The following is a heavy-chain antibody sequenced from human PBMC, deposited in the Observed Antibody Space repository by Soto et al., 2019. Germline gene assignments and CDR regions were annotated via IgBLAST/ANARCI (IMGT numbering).Heavy chain of an antibody. CDR3: AKDDCSSTRCYDYFGMDV. V-gene: IGHV3-30-3*02. Sequence: QVQLVESGGGVVQPGRSLRLSCVDSGFTLSHYALHCVRQAPGKGLEWVAFISYDGSTKYYADSVKGRFTISRDNSENTLFVQMNSLRAEDTAVYYCAKDDCSSTRCYDYFGMDVWGQGTTVTVSS. J-gene: IGHJ6*02. D-gene: IGHD2-2*01. CDR2: ISYDGSTK. CDR1: GFTLSHYA.